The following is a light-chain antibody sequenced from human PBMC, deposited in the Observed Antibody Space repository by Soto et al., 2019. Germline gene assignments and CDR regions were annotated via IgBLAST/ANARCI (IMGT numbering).Light chain of an antibody. CDR3: QQYNTHSGT. CDR2: DAS. Sequence: DIQMTQSPSTLSASLGDRVTIGCRASQTVNAWLAWYQHKPGKAPKPLIYDASILESGVPARFSGSGSGTEFILTISSLQPDDVGTYYCQQYNTHSGTFGQGTKVDIK. CDR1: QTVNAW. J-gene: IGKJ1*01. V-gene: IGKV1-5*01.